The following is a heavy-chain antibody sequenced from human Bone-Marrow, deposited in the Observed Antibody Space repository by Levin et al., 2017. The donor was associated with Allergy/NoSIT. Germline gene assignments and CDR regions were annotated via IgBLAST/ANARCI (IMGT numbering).Heavy chain of an antibody. CDR2: IWYDGSAQ. Sequence: GESLKISCVASGFSFGSCGMHWVRQAPGKGLEWVGVIWYDGSAQYYADFVKGRFTISRDNSRNTLYLEMNSLRPEDTAVYYCARDRAWGANPLDNWGQGTRVTVSS. CDR3: ARDRAWGANPLDN. CDR1: GFSFGSCG. D-gene: IGHD1-26*01. V-gene: IGHV3-33*01. J-gene: IGHJ4*02.